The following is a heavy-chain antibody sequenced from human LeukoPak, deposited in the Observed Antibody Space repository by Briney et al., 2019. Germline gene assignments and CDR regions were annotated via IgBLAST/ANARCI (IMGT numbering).Heavy chain of an antibody. CDR1: GFTFSSYS. J-gene: IGHJ5*02. D-gene: IGHD6-13*01. Sequence: PGGSLRLSCAASGFTFSSYSMNWVRQAPGKGLEWVSCISSSSSYIYYADSVKGRFTISRDNAKNSLYLQMNSLRAEDTAVYYCARAGRAYSSSWYWFDPWGQGTLVTVSS. V-gene: IGHV3-21*01. CDR2: ISSSSSYI. CDR3: ARAGRAYSSSWYWFDP.